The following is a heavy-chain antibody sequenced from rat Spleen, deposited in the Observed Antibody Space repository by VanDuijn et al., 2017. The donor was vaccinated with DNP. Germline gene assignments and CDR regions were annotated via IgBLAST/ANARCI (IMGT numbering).Heavy chain of an antibody. CDR1: GFTFSSNW. V-gene: IGHV5-31*01. CDR2: IPNGGTNT. CDR3: ARHEATEGIDFDY. D-gene: IGHD1-11*01. Sequence: EVQLVESGGGLVQPGRSLILSCTASGFTFSSNWLNWIRQAPGKGLEWVASIPNGGTNTFYSDSVKGRFTISRDNAKSTLYLQMDSLRSEDTATYYCARHEATEGIDFDYWGQGVMVTVSS. J-gene: IGHJ2*01.